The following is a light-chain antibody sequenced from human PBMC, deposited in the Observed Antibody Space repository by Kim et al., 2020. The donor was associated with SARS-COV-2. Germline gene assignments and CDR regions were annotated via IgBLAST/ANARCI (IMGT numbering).Light chain of an antibody. V-gene: IGLV3-9*01. CDR2: RDN. CDR1: NIGSKN. J-gene: IGLJ1*01. CDR3: QVWDSDSSTYV. Sequence: ALGQKTRITCGGNNIGSKNVHWYQQKPGQAPVLVIYRDNDRPSGIPERFSGSNSGNTATLTISRAQVGDEADYYCQVWDSDSSTYVFGTGTKVTVL.